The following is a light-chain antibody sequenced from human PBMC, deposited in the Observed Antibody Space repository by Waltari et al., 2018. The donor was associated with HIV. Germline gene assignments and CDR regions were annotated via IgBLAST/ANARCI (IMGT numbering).Light chain of an antibody. CDR3: CSYAGPTTYLL. CDR2: EVT. J-gene: IGLJ2*01. V-gene: IGLV2-23*02. CDR1: SRDVGHYSH. Sequence: QSALTQPASVSGSPGQSITISCTGSSRDVGHYSHVPWYQQHPGKAPKLMISEVTRRPSGVSYRFSGSRSGNTASLTISGLQPEDEADYYCCSYAGPTTYLLFGGGTKLTV.